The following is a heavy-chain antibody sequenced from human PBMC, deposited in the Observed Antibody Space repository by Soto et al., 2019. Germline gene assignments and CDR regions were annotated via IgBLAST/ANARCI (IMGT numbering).Heavy chain of an antibody. CDR3: ARDPSSSSWPYYYYYGMDV. D-gene: IGHD6-13*01. Sequence: TGGSLRLSCAASGFTFSSYSMNWVRQAPGKGLEWVSSISSSSSYIYYADSVKGRFTISRDNAKNSLYLQMNSLRAEDTAVYYCARDPSSSSWPYYYYYGMDVWGQGTTVTVSS. CDR2: ISSSSSYI. CDR1: GFTFSSYS. J-gene: IGHJ6*02. V-gene: IGHV3-21*01.